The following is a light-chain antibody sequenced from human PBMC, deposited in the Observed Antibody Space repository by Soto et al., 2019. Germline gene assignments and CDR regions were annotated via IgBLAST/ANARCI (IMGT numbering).Light chain of an antibody. CDR2: DVS. CDR1: SSDVGGYNY. Sequence: QSALTQPASVSGSPGQSITISCTGTSSDVGGYNYVSWYQQHPGKVPKLMIYDVSNRPSGVSNRFSGSKSGNTASLTISGLQAEDEADYYCSSYTSSITLVFGGGTKVTVL. CDR3: SSYTSSITLV. J-gene: IGLJ2*01. V-gene: IGLV2-14*01.